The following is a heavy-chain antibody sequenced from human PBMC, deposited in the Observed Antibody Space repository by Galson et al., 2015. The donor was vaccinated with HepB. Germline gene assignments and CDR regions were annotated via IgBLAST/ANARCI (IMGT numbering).Heavy chain of an antibody. CDR3: VPRYCSGGSCDSPYEH. V-gene: IGHV3-64D*06. CDR2: ISYDTTST. CDR1: GFSSSSYD. J-gene: IGHJ4*02. D-gene: IGHD2-15*01. Sequence: SMRLPCAASGFSSSSYDLHSVRRAPGKGLEYVSAISYDTTSTYYADSVKGRFTISRDNSKNTLYLQMTSLRPEDTAVYYCVPRYCSGGSCDSPYEHWGQGTLVTVSS.